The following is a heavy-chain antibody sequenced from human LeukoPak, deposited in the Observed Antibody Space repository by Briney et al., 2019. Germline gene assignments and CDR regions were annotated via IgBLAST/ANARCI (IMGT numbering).Heavy chain of an antibody. J-gene: IGHJ4*02. D-gene: IGHD6-6*01. CDR2: IWYDGSNK. CDR1: GFTFSSYG. V-gene: IGHV3-30*02. CDR3: AKGYEYSQSRDDY. Sequence: GGSLRLSCAASGFTFSSYGMHWVRQAPGKGLEWVAVIWYDGSNKYYADSVKGRFTISRDNSKNTLYLQMNSLRAEDTAVYYCAKGYEYSQSRDDYWGQGTLVTVSS.